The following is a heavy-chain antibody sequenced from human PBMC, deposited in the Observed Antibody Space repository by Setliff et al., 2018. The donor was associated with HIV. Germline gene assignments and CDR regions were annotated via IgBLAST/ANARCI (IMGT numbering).Heavy chain of an antibody. Sequence: SETLSLTCTVSGGSISTSYWNWIRQPPGKGLEWIAYIYISGTTNYNPSLKSRVTISLDTSRNQLSLKLGSVTAADTAMYYCAREHCSGGSCNGFDIWGQVTMVTVSS. CDR2: IYISGTT. D-gene: IGHD2-15*01. CDR1: GGSISTSY. J-gene: IGHJ3*02. CDR3: AREHCSGGSCNGFDI. V-gene: IGHV4-4*09.